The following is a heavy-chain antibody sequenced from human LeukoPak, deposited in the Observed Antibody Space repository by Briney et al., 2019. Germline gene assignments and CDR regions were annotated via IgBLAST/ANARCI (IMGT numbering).Heavy chain of an antibody. CDR3: ARDSPTNWNDLDYYYYYGMDA. D-gene: IGHD1-1*01. J-gene: IGHJ6*02. CDR2: IWYDGSNK. CDR1: GFTFSSYG. Sequence: VGSLRLSCAASGFTFSSYGMHWVRQAPGKGLEWVAVIWYDGSNKYYADSVKGRFTISRDNSKNTLYLQMNSLRAEDTAVYYCARDSPTNWNDLDYYYYYGMDAWGQGTTVTVSS. V-gene: IGHV3-33*01.